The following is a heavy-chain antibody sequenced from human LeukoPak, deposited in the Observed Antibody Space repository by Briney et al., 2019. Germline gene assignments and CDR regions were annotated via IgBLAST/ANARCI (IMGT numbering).Heavy chain of an antibody. D-gene: IGHD6-13*01. CDR3: VGPGIAAAG. Sequence: SETLSLTCTVSGASINTNYWSWIRQPPGKGLEWIGNIYYTGSTSYNPSLKSRVTISVDTSRTQFSLKVTSLTAADTALYYCVGPGIAAAGWGQGTMVTVSS. CDR1: GASINTNY. CDR2: IYYTGST. V-gene: IGHV4-59*01. J-gene: IGHJ3*01.